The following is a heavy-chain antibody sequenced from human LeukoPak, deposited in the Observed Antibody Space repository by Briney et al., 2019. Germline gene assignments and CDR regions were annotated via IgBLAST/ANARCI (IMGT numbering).Heavy chain of an antibody. D-gene: IGHD3-22*01. CDR1: GFTFSSYS. CDR2: ISSSSSTI. J-gene: IGHJ4*02. V-gene: IGHV3-48*01. Sequence: GGSLRLSCAASGFTFSSYSMNWVRQAPGKGLEWVSYISSSSSTIYYADSVKGRFTISRDNVKNSLYLQMNSLRAEDTAVYYCARDPTYYYDSSGFFDYWGQGTLVTVSS. CDR3: ARDPTYYYDSSGFFDY.